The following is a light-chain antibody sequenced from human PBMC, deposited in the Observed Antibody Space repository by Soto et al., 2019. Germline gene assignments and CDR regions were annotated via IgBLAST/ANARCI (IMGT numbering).Light chain of an antibody. Sequence: DIKMNQSPATLSASVGDRVTITCRASESISSWLAWYQQKPGKAPKLLIYAASSLESGVPSRFSGSGSGTEFTLTISSLQPDDFATYYCQQYDTYWPFGQRTKADIK. CDR3: QQYDTYWP. CDR2: AAS. CDR1: ESISSW. V-gene: IGKV1-5*03. J-gene: IGKJ1*01.